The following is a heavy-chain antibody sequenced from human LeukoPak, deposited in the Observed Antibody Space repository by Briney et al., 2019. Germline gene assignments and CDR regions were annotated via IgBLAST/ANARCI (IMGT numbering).Heavy chain of an antibody. CDR1: GFTFSSYG. CDR3: AKARSRYSSGWYSFDY. Sequence: GGSLRLSCAASGFTFSSYGMHWVRQAPGKGLEWVAVISYDGSNKYYADSVKGRFTISRDNSRNTLYLQMNSLRAEDTAVYYCAKARSRYSSGWYSFDYWGQGTLVTVSS. CDR2: ISYDGSNK. J-gene: IGHJ4*02. V-gene: IGHV3-30*18. D-gene: IGHD6-19*01.